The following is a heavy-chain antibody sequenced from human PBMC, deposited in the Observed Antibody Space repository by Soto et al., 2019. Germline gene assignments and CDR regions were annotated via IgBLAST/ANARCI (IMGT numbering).Heavy chain of an antibody. Sequence: QVQLGQSGAEVKKPGASVKVSCKASGYTFTSYGISWVRQAPGQGLEWMGWINAYNGNTNYAQKLQGRVTMTTDTSTSTAYRELRSLRSDDTAVYYCARDWLAAGTERPTELDYWGQGTLVTVSS. CDR1: GYTFTSYG. CDR2: INAYNGNT. D-gene: IGHD6-13*01. J-gene: IGHJ4*02. V-gene: IGHV1-18*01. CDR3: ARDWLAAGTERPTELDY.